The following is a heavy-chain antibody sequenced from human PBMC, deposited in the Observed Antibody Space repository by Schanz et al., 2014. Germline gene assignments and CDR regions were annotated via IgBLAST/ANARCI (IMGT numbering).Heavy chain of an antibody. CDR2: IKQDGSEK. Sequence: EVQLVESGGGLVQPGGSLRLSCAASGFTFSIYGMSWVRQAPGKGLEWVANIKQDGSEKYYVDSVKGRFTISRDNAKNSLYLQMNSLTAEDTAVYYCARGIITMVRGGDVGAFDIWGQGTMVTVSS. J-gene: IGHJ3*02. CDR1: GFTFSIYG. D-gene: IGHD3-10*01. CDR3: ARGIITMVRGGDVGAFDI. V-gene: IGHV3-7*01.